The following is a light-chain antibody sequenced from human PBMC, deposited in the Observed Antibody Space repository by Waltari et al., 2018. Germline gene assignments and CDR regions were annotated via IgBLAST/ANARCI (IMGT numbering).Light chain of an antibody. CDR1: ALPNRY. J-gene: IGLJ2*01. Sequence: SYELTQPPSVSVSPGQTARITCPGDALPNRYAYWYHQKPGRAPILLIYKDTGRPSRIPERFSGSTSGTTVTLTITGVQAEDEADYYCQSTDSSAVYVVFGGGTKLTVL. CDR3: QSTDSSAVYVV. CDR2: KDT. V-gene: IGLV3-25*03.